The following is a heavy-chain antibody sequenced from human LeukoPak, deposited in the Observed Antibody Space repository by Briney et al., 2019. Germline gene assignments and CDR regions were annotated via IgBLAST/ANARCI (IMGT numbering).Heavy chain of an antibody. CDR1: GFTVSSNY. CDR2: IYSGGST. D-gene: IGHD4-23*01. V-gene: IGHV3-53*01. J-gene: IGHJ3*02. CDR3: ARGRWSAWSAFDI. Sequence: GGSLRLSCAASGFTVSSNYMSWVRQAPGKGLEWVSVIYSGGSTYYADSVKGRFTISRDNSKNTLYLQMNSLRAEDTAVYYCARGRWSAWSAFDIWGQGTMVTVSS.